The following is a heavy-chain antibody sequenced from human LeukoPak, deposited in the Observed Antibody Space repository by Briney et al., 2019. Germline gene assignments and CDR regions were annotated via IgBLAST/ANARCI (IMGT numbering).Heavy chain of an antibody. V-gene: IGHV1-69*13. J-gene: IGHJ6*02. CDR2: IIPIFGTA. CDR3: ARDSRWFGEQDLYYYYGMDV. Sequence: GASVKVSCKASGGTFSSYAISWVRQAPGQGLEWMGGIIPIFGTANYAQKFQGRVTITADESTSTAYMELSSLRSEDTAVYYCARDSRWFGEQDLYYYYGMDVWGQGTTVTVSS. CDR1: GGTFSSYA. D-gene: IGHD3-10*01.